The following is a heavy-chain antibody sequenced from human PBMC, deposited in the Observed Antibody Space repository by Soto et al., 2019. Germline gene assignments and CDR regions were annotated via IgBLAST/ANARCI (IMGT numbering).Heavy chain of an antibody. Sequence: SETLSLTCAVYGGSFSGYYWSWIRQPPGKGLEWIGEINHSGSTNYNPSLKSRVTISVDTSKNQFSLKLSSVTAADTAVYYCASLQYGGGLRFERVFEYWGQGTLVIVSS. D-gene: IGHD3-3*01. J-gene: IGHJ4*02. CDR3: ASLQYGGGLRFERVFEY. CDR2: INHSGST. CDR1: GGSFSGYY. V-gene: IGHV4-34*01.